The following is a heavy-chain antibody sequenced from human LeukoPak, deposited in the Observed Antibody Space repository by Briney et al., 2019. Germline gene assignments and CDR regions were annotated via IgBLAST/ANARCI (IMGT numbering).Heavy chain of an antibody. V-gene: IGHV4-4*07. CDR2: IYTSGST. J-gene: IGHJ3*02. CDR1: GGSISSYY. CDR3: ASYGGNSGNAFDI. Sequence: SETLSLTCTVSGGSISSYYWSWIRQPAGKGLEWIGRIYTSGSTNYNPSLKSRVTISVDKSKNQLSLKLSSVTAADTAVYYCASYGGNSGNAFDIWGQGTMVTVSS. D-gene: IGHD4-23*01.